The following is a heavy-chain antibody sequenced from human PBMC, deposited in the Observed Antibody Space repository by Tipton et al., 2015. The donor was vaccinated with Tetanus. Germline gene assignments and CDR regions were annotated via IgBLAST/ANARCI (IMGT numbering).Heavy chain of an antibody. CDR2: THHSGNT. CDR1: GASIRSYY. Sequence: TLSLTCSVSGASIRSYYWNWIRQLPAKGLERICYTHHSGNTKYNPSLSGRVTTSVDTSKTQFSLKISSLTAADTAVSYCSRWGDASGSTNLYAFDIWGQGTMVGVSS. V-gene: IGHV4-59*01. D-gene: IGHD3-10*01. J-gene: IGHJ3*02. CDR3: SRWGDASGSTNLYAFDI.